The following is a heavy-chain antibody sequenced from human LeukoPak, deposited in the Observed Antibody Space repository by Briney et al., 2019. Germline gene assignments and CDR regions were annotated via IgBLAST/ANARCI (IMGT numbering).Heavy chain of an antibody. J-gene: IGHJ4*02. CDR1: GGTFSSYA. Sequence: HWASVKVSCKASGGTFSSYAISWVRQAPGQGLEWMGGIIPIFGTANYARKFQGRVTITTDESTSTAYMELSSLRSEDTAVYYCARGCSSGWYCFGYWGQGTLVTVSS. CDR3: ARGCSSGWYCFGY. CDR2: IIPIFGTA. V-gene: IGHV1-69*05. D-gene: IGHD6-19*01.